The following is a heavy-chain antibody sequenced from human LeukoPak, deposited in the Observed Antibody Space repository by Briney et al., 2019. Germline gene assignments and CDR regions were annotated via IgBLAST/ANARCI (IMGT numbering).Heavy chain of an antibody. Sequence: GGSLRLSXEVSGFTFTDYWMNWVRQAPGKGPEWVASIRQDGSEKTYVDSVKGRFTISRDNTKNSLSLQLNGLRAEDTAVYYCARDGTAAGLYFDLWGQGTLVTVSS. D-gene: IGHD6-13*01. J-gene: IGHJ4*01. CDR1: GFTFTDYW. CDR2: IRQDGSEK. V-gene: IGHV3-7*01. CDR3: ARDGTAAGLYFDL.